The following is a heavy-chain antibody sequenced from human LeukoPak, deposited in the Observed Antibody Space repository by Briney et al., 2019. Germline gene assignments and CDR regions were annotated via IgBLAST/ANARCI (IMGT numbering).Heavy chain of an antibody. J-gene: IGHJ4*02. CDR3: ARLTYYDILTGYWRAGFDY. CDR2: TYPGDSDT. V-gene: IGHV5-51*01. CDR1: GYSFTSYW. D-gene: IGHD3-9*01. Sequence: GESLKISCKGSGYSFTSYWIGWVRQMPGKGLEWMGITYPGDSDTRYSPSFQGQVTISADKSISTAYLQWSSLKASDTAMYYCARLTYYDILTGYWRAGFDYWGQGTLVTVSS.